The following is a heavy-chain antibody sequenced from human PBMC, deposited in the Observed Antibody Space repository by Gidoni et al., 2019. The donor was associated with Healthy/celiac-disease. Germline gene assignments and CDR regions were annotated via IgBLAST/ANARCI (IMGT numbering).Heavy chain of an antibody. D-gene: IGHD1-26*01. CDR2: IYYSGST. J-gene: IGHJ4*02. CDR1: GGSISSSSYY. Sequence: QLQLQESGPGLGKPSETLSLTCTISGGSISSSSYYWGWIRQPPGKGLEWIGSIYYSGSTYYNPSLKSRVTISVDTSKNQFSLKLSSVTAADTAVYYCARHVRSGSYFDYFDYWGQGTLVTVSS. V-gene: IGHV4-39*01. CDR3: ARHVRSGSYFDYFDY.